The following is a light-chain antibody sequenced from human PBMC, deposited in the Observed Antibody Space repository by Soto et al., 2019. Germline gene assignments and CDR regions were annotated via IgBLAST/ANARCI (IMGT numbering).Light chain of an antibody. V-gene: IGKV4-1*01. CDR3: QQYYSAPYT. Sequence: DSVMTQSPDSLAVSLGERATINCKSSQSVLYSSNNKNYLAWYQQKPGQPPKLLIYWASTRESVVPDRCSGSGSGTDFTLTIGSLQAEDVAVYYCQQYYSAPYTFGQGTKLEIK. CDR1: QSVLYSSNNKNY. J-gene: IGKJ2*01. CDR2: WAS.